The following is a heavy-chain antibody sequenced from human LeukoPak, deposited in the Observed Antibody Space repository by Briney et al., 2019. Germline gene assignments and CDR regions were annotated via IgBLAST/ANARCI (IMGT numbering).Heavy chain of an antibody. Sequence: GESLKISCQASGYTFAKYWIGWVRQMPGKGLEWMGIIYPGDSDTRYSPSFQGQVTISADKSISTAYLQWSSLKASDTAMYYCARSLWDSSGYYFDYWGQGTLVTVSS. CDR1: GYTFAKYW. J-gene: IGHJ4*02. D-gene: IGHD3-22*01. V-gene: IGHV5-51*01. CDR2: IYPGDSDT. CDR3: ARSLWDSSGYYFDY.